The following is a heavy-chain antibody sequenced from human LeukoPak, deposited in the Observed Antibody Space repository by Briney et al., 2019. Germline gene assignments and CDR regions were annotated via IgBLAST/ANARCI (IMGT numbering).Heavy chain of an antibody. D-gene: IGHD2-21*01. CDR2: IYYSGST. CDR3: ARDGASMSDAFDI. Sequence: PSETLSLTCTVSGGSISSYYWSWIRQPPGKGLEWIGYIYYSGSTNYNPSLKSRVTISVDTSKNQFSLKLSSVTAADTAVYYCARDGASMSDAFDIWGQGTMVTVSS. CDR1: GGSISSYY. J-gene: IGHJ3*02. V-gene: IGHV4-59*01.